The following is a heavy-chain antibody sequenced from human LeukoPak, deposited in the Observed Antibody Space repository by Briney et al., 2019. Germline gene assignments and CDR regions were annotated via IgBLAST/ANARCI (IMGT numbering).Heavy chain of an antibody. V-gene: IGHV3-23*01. CDR1: GFTFSSYA. D-gene: IGHD3-10*01. CDR2: ISGSGSNT. Sequence: GGSLRLSCAASGFTFSSYAMSWVRQAPGKGLEWVSAISGSGSNTYYADSVKGRFTISRDNSKNTLYLQMDSLRAEDTAIYYCARGIFGEGAYFNVCDYWGQGTLVTVSS. CDR3: ARGIFGEGAYFNVCDY. J-gene: IGHJ4*02.